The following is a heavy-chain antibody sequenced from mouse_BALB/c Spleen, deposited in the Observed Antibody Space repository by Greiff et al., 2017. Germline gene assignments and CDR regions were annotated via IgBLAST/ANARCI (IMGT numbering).Heavy chain of an antibody. CDR2: IYPGDGDT. V-gene: IGHV1-80*01. Sequence: VQLQQSGAELVRPGSSVKISCKASGYAFSSYWMNWVKQRPGQGLEWIGQIYPGDGDTNYNGKFKGKATLTADKSSSTAYMQLSSLTSEDSAVYFCARRYDGGYAMDYWGQGTSVTVSS. J-gene: IGHJ4*01. CDR3: ARRYDGGYAMDY. CDR1: GYAFSSYW. D-gene: IGHD2-14*01.